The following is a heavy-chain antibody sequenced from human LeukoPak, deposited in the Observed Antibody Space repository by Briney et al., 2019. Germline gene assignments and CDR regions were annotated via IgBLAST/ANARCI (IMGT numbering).Heavy chain of an antibody. V-gene: IGHV4-61*02. J-gene: IGHJ3*02. Sequence: PSETLSLTCAVSRGSISSTSYYWTWIRQPAGKGLEWIGRIYTTGTTNYNPSLKSRVTISLDTSKNQFSLKLSSVTAADTAVYYCARARIVVVPAATGSYAFDIWGQGTMVTVSS. D-gene: IGHD2-2*01. CDR1: RGSISSTSYY. CDR2: IYTTGTT. CDR3: ARARIVVVPAATGSYAFDI.